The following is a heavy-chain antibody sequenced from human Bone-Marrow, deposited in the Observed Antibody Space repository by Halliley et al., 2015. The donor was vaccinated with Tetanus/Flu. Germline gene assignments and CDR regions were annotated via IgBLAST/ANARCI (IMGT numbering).Heavy chain of an antibody. J-gene: IGHJ5*02. V-gene: IGHV4-31*03. CDR2: VHHSRST. CDR1: GASITSDTYY. D-gene: IGHD3-16*01. Sequence: LRLSCTVSGASITSDTYYWSWIRQHPGKGLEWIGYVHHSRSTYDNPSLRSRLSISVDTSKNQFSLKLSSDTAAVTAVYYCARALGGGSDTNTENWFDPWGQGTLGTVSS. CDR3: ARALGGGSDTNTENWFDP.